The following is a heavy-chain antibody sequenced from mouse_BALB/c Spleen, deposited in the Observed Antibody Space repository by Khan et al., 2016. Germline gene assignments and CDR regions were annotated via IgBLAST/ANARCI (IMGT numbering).Heavy chain of an antibody. Sequence: EVELVESGGGRVQPGGSLKLACAASGFDFSRYWMSWVRQAPGKGLEWIGEIKPDSSTINYTPYLKDKFIISRDNAKNTLYLQMSKVRSENTALYYWTSSTMITAWFAYWGQGTLITVSA. CDR2: IKPDSSTI. D-gene: IGHD2-4*01. CDR3: TSSTMITAWFAY. J-gene: IGHJ3*01. V-gene: IGHV4-1*02. CDR1: GFDFSRYW.